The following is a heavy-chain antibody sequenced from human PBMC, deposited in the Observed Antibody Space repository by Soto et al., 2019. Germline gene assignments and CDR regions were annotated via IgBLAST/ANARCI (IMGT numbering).Heavy chain of an antibody. CDR1: GFTFSSYA. V-gene: IGHV3-23*01. D-gene: IGHD2-15*01. CDR2: ISGSGGST. Sequence: GGSLRLSCAASGFTFSSYAMSWVRQAPGKGLEWVSAISGSGGSTYYADSVKGRFTISRDNSKNTLYLQMNSLRAEDTAVYYCAKDRRAVTPVVGWFDPWGQGTLVTVSS. CDR3: AKDRRAVTPVVGWFDP. J-gene: IGHJ5*02.